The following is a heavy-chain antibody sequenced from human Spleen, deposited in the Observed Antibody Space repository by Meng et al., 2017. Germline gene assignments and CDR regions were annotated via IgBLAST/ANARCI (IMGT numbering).Heavy chain of an antibody. CDR1: GYTFTSYD. CDR2: MNPNSGNT. CDR3: AREYGVVGASDY. J-gene: IGHJ4*02. Sequence: QVQPVQSGAEVKKPGASVKVSCKASGYTFTSYDINWVRQATGQGLEWMGWMNPNSGNTGYAQKFQGRVTMTRNTSISTAYMELSSLRSDDTAVYYCAREYGVVGASDYWGQGTLVTVSS. D-gene: IGHD1-26*01. V-gene: IGHV1-8*01.